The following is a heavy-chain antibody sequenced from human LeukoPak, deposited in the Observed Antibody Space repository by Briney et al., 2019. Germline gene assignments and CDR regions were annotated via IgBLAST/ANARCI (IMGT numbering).Heavy chain of an antibody. CDR3: AKDFSSSWQFDP. CDR1: GFTFSSNA. J-gene: IGHJ5*02. D-gene: IGHD6-13*01. V-gene: IGHV3-23*01. CDR2: ISETSSHT. Sequence: GGSLRLSCAASGFTFSSNAMTWVRQAPGQGLEWVSSISETSSHTLYADSVKGRFTISRDNTKNTLFLQMNSLRVEDTAMYYCAKDFSSSWQFDPWGQGTLVTVSS.